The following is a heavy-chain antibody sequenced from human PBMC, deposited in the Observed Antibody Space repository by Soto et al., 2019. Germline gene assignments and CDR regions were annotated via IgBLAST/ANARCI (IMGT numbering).Heavy chain of an antibody. CDR1: GGSFSAYY. CDR3: VRVLRDSGMDV. J-gene: IGHJ6*02. Sequence: QVQLQQWGAGLLKPSETLSLTCAVSGGSFSAYYWTWIRQPTGRGLEWIGEIDHSGRTNYNPALEGRVTMSMDTAKNRFSLNVTSVTAADTAVYYCVRVLRDSGMDVWGQGPTVTVS. CDR2: IDHSGRT. V-gene: IGHV4-34*01.